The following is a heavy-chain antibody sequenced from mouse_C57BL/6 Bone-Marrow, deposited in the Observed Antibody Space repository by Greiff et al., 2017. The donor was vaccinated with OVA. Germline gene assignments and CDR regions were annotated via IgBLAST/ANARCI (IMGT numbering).Heavy chain of an antibody. Sequence: EVKVVESGGGLVQPGGSLKLSCAASGFTFSDYYMYWVRQTPEKRLEWVAYISNGGGSTYYPDTVKGRFTISRDNAKNTLYLQMSSLKSEDTAMYYCARHSAYGFYDWGQGTTLTVSS. D-gene: IGHD1-1*01. CDR1: GFTFSDYY. CDR3: ARHSAYGFYD. CDR2: ISNGGGST. V-gene: IGHV5-12*01. J-gene: IGHJ2*01.